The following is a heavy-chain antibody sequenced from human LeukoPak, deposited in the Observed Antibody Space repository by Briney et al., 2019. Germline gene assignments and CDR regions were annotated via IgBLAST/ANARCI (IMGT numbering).Heavy chain of an antibody. CDR2: IDRPAKSYAT. CDR3: TRDRGAYNWLDP. V-gene: IGHV3-73*01. CDR1: GFTLSDSA. Sequence: GGSLRLSCAASGFTLSDSAIHWVRQASGKGLEWVGLIDRPAKSYATAYGASVGGRFTISRDDSKNTAYLQMDSLKTEDTALYYCTRDRGAYNWLDPWGQGTLVTVSS. J-gene: IGHJ5*02. D-gene: IGHD1-26*01.